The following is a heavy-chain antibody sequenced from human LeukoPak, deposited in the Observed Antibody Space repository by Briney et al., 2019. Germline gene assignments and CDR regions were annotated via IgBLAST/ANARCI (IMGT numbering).Heavy chain of an antibody. D-gene: IGHD3/OR15-3a*01. Sequence: SETLSLTCAVSGGSISSGGYSWRWIRQPPGKGLEWIGYIYHSGSTYYNPSLKSRVTISVDRSKNQFSLKLSSVTAADTAVYYCARSRTGYYVDFDYWGQGTLVTVSS. CDR2: IYHSGST. V-gene: IGHV4-30-2*01. J-gene: IGHJ4*02. CDR1: GGSISSGGYS. CDR3: ARSRTGYYVDFDY.